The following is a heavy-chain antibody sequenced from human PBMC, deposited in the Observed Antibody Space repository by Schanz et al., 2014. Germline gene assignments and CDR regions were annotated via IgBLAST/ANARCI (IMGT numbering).Heavy chain of an antibody. CDR2: INSVGSNT. V-gene: IGHV3-74*02. Sequence: EVQLVESGGGLVQPGGSLRLSCTASGFTFSSYSMNWVRQAPGKGLVWVARINSVGSNTDYADSVTGRFTISRDNAKKTLYQKMNSLRVDDPSVYYSARKKKVGVSGWTGHDAMDIWGQGTTVTVSS. J-gene: IGHJ6*02. CDR1: GFTFSSYS. CDR3: ARKKKVGVSGWTGHDAMDI. D-gene: IGHD2-2*01.